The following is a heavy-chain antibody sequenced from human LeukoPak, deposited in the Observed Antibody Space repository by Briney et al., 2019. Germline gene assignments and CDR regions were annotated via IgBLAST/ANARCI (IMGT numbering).Heavy chain of an antibody. CDR1: GFTFSSYG. CDR2: ISYDGSNK. J-gene: IGHJ5*02. CDR3: AKDPYYYGSGSYDNWFDP. D-gene: IGHD3-10*01. Sequence: GSLRLACAASGFTFSSYGMHWVRQAPGKGLEWVAVISYDGSNKYYADSVKGRFTISRDNSKNTLYLQMNSLRAEDTAVYYCAKDPYYYGSGSYDNWFDPWGQGTLVTVSS. V-gene: IGHV3-30*18.